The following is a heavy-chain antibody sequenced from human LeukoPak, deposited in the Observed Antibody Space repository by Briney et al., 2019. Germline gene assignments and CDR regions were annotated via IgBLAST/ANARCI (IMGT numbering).Heavy chain of an antibody. CDR1: GYTFTSYG. CDR3: ARCLYYYDSSGSFYYMDV. V-gene: IGHV1-18*01. Sequence: ASVKVSCKASGYTFTSYGISWVRQAPGQGLEWMGWISAYNGNTNYAQKLQGRVTMTTDTSTSTAYIELRSLRSDDTAVYYCARCLYYYDSSGSFYYMDVWGKGTTVTVS. D-gene: IGHD3-22*01. CDR2: ISAYNGNT. J-gene: IGHJ6*03.